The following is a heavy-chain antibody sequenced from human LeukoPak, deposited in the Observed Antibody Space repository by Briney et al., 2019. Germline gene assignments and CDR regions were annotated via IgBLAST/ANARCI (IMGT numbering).Heavy chain of an antibody. Sequence: ASVKVSCKASGYTFTSYGISWVRQAPGQGLEWMEWISAYNGNTNYAQKLQGRVTMTTDTSTSTAYMELRSLRSDDTAVYYCARWILMVPPRGDWFDPWGQGTLVTVSS. CDR2: ISAYNGNT. V-gene: IGHV1-18*01. CDR3: ARWILMVPPRGDWFDP. CDR1: GYTFTSYG. J-gene: IGHJ5*02. D-gene: IGHD2-8*01.